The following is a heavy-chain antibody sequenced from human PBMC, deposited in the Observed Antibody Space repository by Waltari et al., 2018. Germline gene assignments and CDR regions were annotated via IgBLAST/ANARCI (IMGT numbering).Heavy chain of an antibody. V-gene: IGHV4-34*01. CDR1: GGSFSGYY. CDR3: AAMMGVRYFDWLQPLGYYYGMDV. CDR2: ITHIGRT. Sequence: QVQLQQWGAGLLKPSETLSLTCAVYGGSFSGYYWSWIRQPPGKGLEWIGEITHIGRTNYNPSRKSRVTRAVDTSKNQFALKLSSVTAADTAVYYWAAMMGVRYFDWLQPLGYYYGMDVWGQGTTVTVSS. D-gene: IGHD3-9*01. J-gene: IGHJ6*02.